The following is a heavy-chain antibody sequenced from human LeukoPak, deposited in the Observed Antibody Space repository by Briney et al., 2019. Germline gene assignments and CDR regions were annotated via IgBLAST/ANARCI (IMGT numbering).Heavy chain of an antibody. CDR3: ARGRHYYDSSGSPDY. D-gene: IGHD3-22*01. J-gene: IGHJ4*02. CDR1: GFTFSSYE. Sequence: GGSLRLSCAASGFTFSSYEMNWVRQAPGKGLEWVSYISSSGSTIYYADSVKGRFTISRDNAKNSLYLQMNSLRAEDTAVYYCARGRHYYDSSGSPDYWGQGTLVTVSS. V-gene: IGHV3-48*03. CDR2: ISSSGSTI.